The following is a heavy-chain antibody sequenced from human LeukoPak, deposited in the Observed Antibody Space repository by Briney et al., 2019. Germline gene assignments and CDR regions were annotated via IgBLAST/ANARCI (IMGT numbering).Heavy chain of an antibody. J-gene: IGHJ4*02. CDR2: ISTYNGNT. CDR3: VRGKGGY. CDR1: GYIFTSFS. V-gene: IGHV1-18*01. Sequence: ASVKVSCKTSGYIFTSFSITWVRQAPGQGLEWMGWISTYNGNTKYAEKLQGRVTMTTDTSTNTTYMELRSLRSDDTAVYYCVRGKGGYWGQGTLVTVS. D-gene: IGHD3-16*01.